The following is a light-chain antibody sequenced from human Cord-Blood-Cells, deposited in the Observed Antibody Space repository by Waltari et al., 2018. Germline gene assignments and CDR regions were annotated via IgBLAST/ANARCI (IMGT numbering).Light chain of an antibody. Sequence: QSALTQTASVSGSPGPSITLSCTGTSPDVGGYTYVSWYQQHPGKAPKLMIYDVSNRPSGVSNRFSGSKSGNTASLTISGLQAEDEADYYCSSYTSSSTLVFGTGTKVTVL. J-gene: IGLJ1*01. CDR2: DVS. CDR1: SPDVGGYTY. CDR3: SSYTSSSTLV. V-gene: IGLV2-14*03.